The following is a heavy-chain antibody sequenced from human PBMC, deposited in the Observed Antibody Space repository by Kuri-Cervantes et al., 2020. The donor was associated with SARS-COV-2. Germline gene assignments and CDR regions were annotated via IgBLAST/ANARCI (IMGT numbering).Heavy chain of an antibody. Sequence: GGSLRLSCAASGFTFSSYAMHWVRQAPGKGLEWVAVISYDGSNKYYADSVKGRFTISRDNSKNTLYLQMNSLRAEDAAVYYCAKNSLAPTPEYMDVWGKGTTVTVSS. CDR3: AKNSLAPTPEYMDV. V-gene: IGHV3-30*04. D-gene: IGHD2-2*01. CDR2: ISYDGSNK. CDR1: GFTFSSYA. J-gene: IGHJ6*03.